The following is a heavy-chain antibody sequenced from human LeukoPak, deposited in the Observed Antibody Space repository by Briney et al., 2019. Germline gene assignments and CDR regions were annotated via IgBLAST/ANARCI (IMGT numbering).Heavy chain of an antibody. D-gene: IGHD3-16*02. J-gene: IGHJ4*02. CDR1: GYTFTSYG. Sequence: ASVKVSCKASGYTFTSYGISWVRQAPGQGLEWMGIINPSGGSTSYAQKFQGRVTMTRDTSTSTVYMELSSLRSEDTAVYYCARLRLGELSELDYWGQGTLVTVSS. V-gene: IGHV1-46*01. CDR2: INPSGGST. CDR3: ARLRLGELSELDY.